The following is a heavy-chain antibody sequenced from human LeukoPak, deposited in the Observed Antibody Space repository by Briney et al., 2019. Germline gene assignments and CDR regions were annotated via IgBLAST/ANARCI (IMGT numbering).Heavy chain of an antibody. CDR3: ARLIRHSDYMDV. CDR1: GFTFSSYE. Sequence: HPGGSLRLSCAASGFTFSSYEMNWVRQAPGKGLEWVSYISSSGSTIYYADSVKGRFTISRDNAKNSLYLQMNSLRAEDTAVYYCARLIRHSDYMDVWGKGTTVTISS. V-gene: IGHV3-48*03. CDR2: ISSSGSTI. J-gene: IGHJ6*03. D-gene: IGHD3-16*01.